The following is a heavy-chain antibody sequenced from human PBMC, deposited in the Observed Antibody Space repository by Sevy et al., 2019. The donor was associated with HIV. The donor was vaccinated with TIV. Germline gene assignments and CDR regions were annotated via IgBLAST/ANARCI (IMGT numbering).Heavy chain of an antibody. CDR3: AKDVSPLFGTRSKSGKYYYYGMDV. V-gene: IGHV3-9*01. CDR1: GFTFDDYA. J-gene: IGHJ6*02. Sequence: GGCLRLSCAASGFTFDDYAMHWVRQAPGKGLEWVSGISWNSGSIGYADSVKGRFTISRDNAKNSLYLQMNSLRAEDTAFYYCAKDVSPLFGTRSKSGKYYYYGMDVWGQGTTVTVSS. D-gene: IGHD2-21*01. CDR2: ISWNSGSI.